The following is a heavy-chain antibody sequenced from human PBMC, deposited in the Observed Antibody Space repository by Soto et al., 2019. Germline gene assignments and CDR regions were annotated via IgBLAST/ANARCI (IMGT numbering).Heavy chain of an antibody. Sequence: QVQLVESGGGVVQPGRSLRLSCEVSGFTFIRYAMHWVRQAPGKGLEWVAVTSVDGNKRYYADSVKGRFTISRDNSKNTLYLHMNSLRSEDTAVYYCARDGPPDIVVVPTAIGAFEMWGQGTMVTVSS. V-gene: IGHV3-30-3*01. J-gene: IGHJ3*02. CDR3: ARDGPPDIVVVPTAIGAFEM. CDR1: GFTFIRYA. D-gene: IGHD2-2*01. CDR2: TSVDGNKR.